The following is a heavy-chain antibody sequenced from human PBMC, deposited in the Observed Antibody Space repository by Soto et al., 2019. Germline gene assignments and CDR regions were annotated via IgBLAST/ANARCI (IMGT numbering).Heavy chain of an antibody. CDR1: GFSLTTSGVG. D-gene: IGHD5-12*01. V-gene: IGHV2-5*02. CDR2: IYWDDDK. J-gene: IGHJ5*02. Sequence: QITLKESGPTLVKPTQTLTLTCTFSGFSLTTSGVGVGWIRPPTGKALEWLALIYWDDDKRYSPSLKSRLTITKDTSKNVVVLKMTNMDPADTATYISPHITATGTWGFGPWGPGTLGTGSS. CDR3: PHITATGTWGFGP.